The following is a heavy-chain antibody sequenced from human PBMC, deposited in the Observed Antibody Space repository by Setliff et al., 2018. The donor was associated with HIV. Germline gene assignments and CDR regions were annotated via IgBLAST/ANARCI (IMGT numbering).Heavy chain of an antibody. Sequence: GGSLRLSCAASGFTVSDTHMTWLRQAPGKGLEWVANIKEDGSEQYYVGSVRGRFTISRDNSKNTLYLQMNSLRAEDTAVYYCARVLLVTNAVYGVASNWFDPWGQGTLVTVSS. CDR3: ARVLLVTNAVYGVASNWFDP. J-gene: IGHJ5*02. CDR2: IKEDGSEQ. CDR1: GFTVSDTH. D-gene: IGHD2-8*01. V-gene: IGHV3-7*03.